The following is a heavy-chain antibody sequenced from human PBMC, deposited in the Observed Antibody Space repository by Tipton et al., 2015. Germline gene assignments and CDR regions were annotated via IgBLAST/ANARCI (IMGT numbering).Heavy chain of an antibody. D-gene: IGHD6-19*01. CDR3: ARDSPRQWLVRKGAPLQFDY. CDR1: GFTFSSYS. V-gene: IGHV3-21*01. J-gene: IGHJ4*02. Sequence: SLRLSCAASGFTFSSYSMNWVRQAPGKGLEWVSSISSSSSYISYADSVKGRFTISRDNAKNSLYLQMNSLRAEDTAVYYCARDSPRQWLVRKGAPLQFDYWGQGTLVTVSS. CDR2: ISSSSSYI.